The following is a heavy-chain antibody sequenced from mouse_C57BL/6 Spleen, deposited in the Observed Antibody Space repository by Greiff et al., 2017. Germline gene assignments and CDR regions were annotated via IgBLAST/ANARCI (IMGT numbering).Heavy chain of an antibody. D-gene: IGHD2-4*01. CDR3: ANWPYDYGEGEAWFAY. CDR2: IYPGDGDT. CDR1: GYAFSSSW. J-gene: IGHJ3*01. Sequence: VQLQQSGPELVKPGASVKISCKASGYAFSSSWMNWVKQRPGKGLEWIGRIYPGDGDTHYNGKFKGKATLTADKSSSTAYMQLSSLTSGDSAVYFCANWPYDYGEGEAWFAYWGKGTLVTVSA. V-gene: IGHV1-82*01.